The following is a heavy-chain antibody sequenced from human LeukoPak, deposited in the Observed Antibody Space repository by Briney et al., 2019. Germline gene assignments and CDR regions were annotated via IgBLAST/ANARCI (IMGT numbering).Heavy chain of an antibody. CDR1: GGSISSYY. J-gene: IGHJ4*02. D-gene: IGHD2-2*01. CDR3: ARSSHLQDCSSTSCYADY. CDR2: IYYSGST. Sequence: SETLSLTCTVSGGSISSYYWSWIRQPPGKGLEWIGYIYYSGSTNYNPSLKSRVTISIDTSKDQFSLKLSSVTAADTAVYCCARSSHLQDCSSTSCYADYWGQGTLVTVSS. V-gene: IGHV4-59*08.